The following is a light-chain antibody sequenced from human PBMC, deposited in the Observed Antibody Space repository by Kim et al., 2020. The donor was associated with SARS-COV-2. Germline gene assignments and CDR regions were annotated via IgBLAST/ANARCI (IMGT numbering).Light chain of an antibody. CDR2: AVS. J-gene: IGLJ2*01. CDR3: SSYTDTNTLL. V-gene: IGLV2-14*03. CDR1: GSDLGDYNS. Sequence: QSALTQPASVSQSPGQSVAISCTGTGSDLGDYNSVSWFQQHPGKAPKLIIYAVSNRPSGVSNRFSGSKSGYTASLTISTLQTEDEADYFCSSYTDTNTLLFGGGTKLTVL.